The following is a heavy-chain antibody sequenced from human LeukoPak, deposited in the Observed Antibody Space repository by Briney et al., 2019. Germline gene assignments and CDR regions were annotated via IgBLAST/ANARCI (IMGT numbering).Heavy chain of an antibody. CDR3: ARGPDSSSWYS. J-gene: IGHJ4*02. CDR2: ISSSSSTI. D-gene: IGHD6-13*01. V-gene: IGHV3-48*01. Sequence: LGGSLRLSCAASGFTFSSYSMNWVRQAPGKGLEWVSYISSSSSTIYYADSVKGRFTISRDNAKNSLYLQMDSLRAEDTAVYYCARGPDSSSWYSWGQGTLVTVSS. CDR1: GFTFSSYS.